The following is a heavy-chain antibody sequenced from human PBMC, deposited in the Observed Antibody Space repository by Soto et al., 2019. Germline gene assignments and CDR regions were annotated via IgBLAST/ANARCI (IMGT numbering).Heavy chain of an antibody. V-gene: IGHV4-30-4*01. CDR2: IYYSGST. CDR1: GGSISSGDYY. CDR3: AGVGPDAFDI. Sequence: QVQLQESGPGLVKPSQTLSLTCTVSGGSISSGDYYWSWIRQPPGKGLEWIGYIYYSGSTYYNPSSKGRATISVDAYKHQSSLKRSSVIAADTAVSYCAGVGPDAFDIWGHGTMVTVAS. J-gene: IGHJ3*02.